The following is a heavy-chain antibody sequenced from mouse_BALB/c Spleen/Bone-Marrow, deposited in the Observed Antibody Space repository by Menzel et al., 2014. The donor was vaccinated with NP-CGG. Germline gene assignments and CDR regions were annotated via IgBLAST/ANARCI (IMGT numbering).Heavy chain of an antibody. Sequence: VQLQESGPQLVRPGASVKISCKASGYSFTSYWMHWVKQRPGQGLEWIGMIDPSDSGTRLNQKFKDKATLTVDKSSSTAYMQLSSPTSEDSAVYYCASPSDGNPFAYWGQGTPVTVSA. D-gene: IGHD2-1*01. V-gene: IGHV1S126*01. CDR3: ASPSDGNPFAY. CDR2: IDPSDSGT. CDR1: GYSFTSYW. J-gene: IGHJ3*01.